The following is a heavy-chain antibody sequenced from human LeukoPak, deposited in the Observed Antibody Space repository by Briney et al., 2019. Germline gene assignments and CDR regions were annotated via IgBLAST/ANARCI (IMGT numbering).Heavy chain of an antibody. CDR3: AREVLAYCGGDCYSPFDY. V-gene: IGHV1-69*04. D-gene: IGHD2-21*02. Sequence: SVKVSCKASGCTFSSYAISWVRQAPGQGLEWMGRIIPIFGIANYAQKFQGRVTITADKSTSTAYMELSSLRSEDTAVYYCAREVLAYCGGDCYSPFDYWGQGTLVTVSS. J-gene: IGHJ4*02. CDR2: IIPIFGIA. CDR1: GCTFSSYA.